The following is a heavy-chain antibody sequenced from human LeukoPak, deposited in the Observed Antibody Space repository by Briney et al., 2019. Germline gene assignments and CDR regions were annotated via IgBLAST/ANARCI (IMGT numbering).Heavy chain of an antibody. J-gene: IGHJ4*02. Sequence: ASVKVSCKASGYTFTGYYMHWERQAPGQGLEWMGWINPNSGGTNYAQKFQGRVTMTRDTSISTAYMELSRLRSDDTAVYYCARDRSSWYHYFDYWGQGTLVTVSS. V-gene: IGHV1-2*02. CDR1: GYTFTGYY. CDR2: INPNSGGT. CDR3: ARDRSSWYHYFDY. D-gene: IGHD6-13*01.